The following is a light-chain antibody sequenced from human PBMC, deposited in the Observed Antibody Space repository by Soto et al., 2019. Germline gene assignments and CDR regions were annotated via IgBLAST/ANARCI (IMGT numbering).Light chain of an antibody. J-gene: IGLJ1*01. CDR3: SSYSISTAYL. V-gene: IGLV2-14*01. CDR1: SSDVGGYDY. Sequence: QSVLTQPASVSGSPGQSITMSCTGTSSDVGGYDYVSWYQLHPGKAPKLMIFEVSNRPSGVSYRFSGSKSGNTASLTISGLQVEDEADYFCSSYSISTAYLFGTGTKVTVL. CDR2: EVS.